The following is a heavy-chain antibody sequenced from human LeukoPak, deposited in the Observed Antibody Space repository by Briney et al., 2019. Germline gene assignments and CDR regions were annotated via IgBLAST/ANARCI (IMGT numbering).Heavy chain of an antibody. CDR3: VKDELAVAIFDY. D-gene: IGHD4-23*01. CDR1: GFTFSNYW. J-gene: IGHJ4*02. CDR2: ISKSGDDT. V-gene: IGHV3-23*01. Sequence: GGSLRLSCEGSGFTFSNYWMSWVRQAPGKGLEWVSAISKSGDDTYYADSVKGRFAISRDNSKNTFYLQMNSLRAEDSAVYFCVKDELAVAIFDYWGQGTLVTVSS.